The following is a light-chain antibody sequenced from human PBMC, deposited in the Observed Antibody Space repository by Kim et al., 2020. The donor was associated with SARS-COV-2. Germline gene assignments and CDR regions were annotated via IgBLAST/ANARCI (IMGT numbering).Light chain of an antibody. Sequence: NYVSWYQQFPGTAPKLLIYHNNERPSGVPDRFSGSKSGASATLDITGLQTGDAADYYCGTWDTGLRAVLFGGGTKLTVL. CDR3: GTWDTGLRAVL. CDR1: NY. CDR2: HNN. J-gene: IGLJ3*02. V-gene: IGLV1-51*01.